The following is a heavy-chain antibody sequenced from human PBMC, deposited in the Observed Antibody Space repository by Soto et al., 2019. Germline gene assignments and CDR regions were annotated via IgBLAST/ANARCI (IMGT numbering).Heavy chain of an antibody. D-gene: IGHD5-18*01. Sequence: QVQLQQWGAGLLKPSETLSLTCAVYGGSFSGYSWSWIRQPPGKGLEWIGEINHSGSTNYNPSLKRGVSISVDTSKNQFSLKLSSVTAADTAVYYCARGGYSYGTQNPFDYWSQGTLVTVSS. V-gene: IGHV4-34*01. CDR3: ARGGYSYGTQNPFDY. CDR1: GGSFSGYS. J-gene: IGHJ4*02. CDR2: INHSGST.